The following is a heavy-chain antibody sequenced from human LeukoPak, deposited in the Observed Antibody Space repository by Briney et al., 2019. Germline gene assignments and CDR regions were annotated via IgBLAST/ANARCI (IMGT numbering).Heavy chain of an antibody. CDR2: INHSGST. Sequence: SETLSLTCAVYGGSFSDYYWSWIRQPPGKGLEWIGEINHSGSTNYNPSLKSRVTISVDTSKNQFSLKLSSVTAADTALYYCARELLAWDPFDYWGQGTLVTVSS. V-gene: IGHV4-34*01. CDR1: GGSFSDYY. J-gene: IGHJ4*02. D-gene: IGHD3-3*02. CDR3: ARELLAWDPFDY.